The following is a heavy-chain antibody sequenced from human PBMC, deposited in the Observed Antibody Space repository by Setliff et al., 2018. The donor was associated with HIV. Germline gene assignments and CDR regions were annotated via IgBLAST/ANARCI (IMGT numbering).Heavy chain of an antibody. V-gene: IGHV7-4-1*02. J-gene: IGHJ3*02. D-gene: IGHD3-22*01. CDR2: INTHSGNP. CDR3: ARFYDSGASYSDDAFDI. Sequence: GASVKVSCKASGYAFASYGLNWVRQAPGQGLEWMGWINTHSGNPTYAQAFTGRFVFSLDTSVSTAYLQISSLRAGDTAVYYCARFYDSGASYSDDAFDIWGQGTMVTVS. CDR1: GYAFASYG.